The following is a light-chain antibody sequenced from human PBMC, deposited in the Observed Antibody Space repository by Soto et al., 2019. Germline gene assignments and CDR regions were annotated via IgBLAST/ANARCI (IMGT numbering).Light chain of an antibody. J-gene: IGLJ1*01. CDR2: DNS. V-gene: IGLV3-21*02. Sequence: SYELTQPPSVSVAPGQTATIPCGGNNIGSKTVHWYQQKPGQAPVLVVSDNSDRPSGIPERFSGSNSGNTATLTISGVEAGDEADYYCQVWDSSSVQFVFGTGTKV. CDR3: QVWDSSSVQFV. CDR1: NIGSKT.